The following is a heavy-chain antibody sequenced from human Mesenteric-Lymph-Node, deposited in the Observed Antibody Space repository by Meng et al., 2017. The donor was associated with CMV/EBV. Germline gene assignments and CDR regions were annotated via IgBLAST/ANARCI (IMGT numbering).Heavy chain of an antibody. Sequence: GESLKISCVASGFTFSSDWMSWVRQAPGKGLEWGANIKQDGSEKYYVDSVKGRFTISRDNAKNTLYMQMNSVRAEDTAVYYCARSHGSGSYSVDYWGQGTLVTVSS. CDR3: ARSHGSGSYSVDY. J-gene: IGHJ4*02. D-gene: IGHD3-10*01. CDR2: IKQDGSEK. CDR1: GFTFSSDW. V-gene: IGHV3-7*01.